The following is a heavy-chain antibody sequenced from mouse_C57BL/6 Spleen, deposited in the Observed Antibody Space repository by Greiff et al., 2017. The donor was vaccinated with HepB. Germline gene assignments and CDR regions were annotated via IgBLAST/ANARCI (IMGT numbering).Heavy chain of an antibody. CDR1: GFTFSDYG. J-gene: IGHJ1*03. CDR2: ISNLAYSI. V-gene: IGHV5-15*01. CDR3: ARNGNNTGAFDV. Sequence: EVQGVESGGGLVQPGGSLKLSCAASGFTFSDYGMAWVRQAPRKGPEWVAFISNLAYSIYYADTVTGRFTISRENAKNTLYLEMSSLRSEDTAMYYCARNGNNTGAFDVWGTGTTVTVSS. D-gene: IGHD2-1*01.